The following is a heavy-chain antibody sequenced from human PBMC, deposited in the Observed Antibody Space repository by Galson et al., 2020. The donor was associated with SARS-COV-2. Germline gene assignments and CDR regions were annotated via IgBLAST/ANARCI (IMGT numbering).Heavy chain of an antibody. D-gene: IGHD6-19*01. V-gene: IGHV3-43*01. CDR2: INRNGYKT. J-gene: IGHJ4*02. CDR3: AKEKLGAQWVAFDY. Sequence: GGSLRLSCAASGFKFDDYSLHWVRQVPGKGLEWVSLINRNGYKTFYADSVLGRFTISRDNNKNSLYLQMNSLRIEDSAFYYCAKEKLGAQWVAFDYWGQGTLVTVSS. CDR1: GFKFDDYS.